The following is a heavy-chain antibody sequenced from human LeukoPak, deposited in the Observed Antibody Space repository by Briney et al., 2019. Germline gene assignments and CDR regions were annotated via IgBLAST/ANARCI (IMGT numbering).Heavy chain of an antibody. CDR2: INPNSGGT. CDR1: GYTFTGYY. CDR3: ARLRSWPTLDFDY. J-gene: IGHJ4*02. Sequence: ASVKVSCKASGYTFTGYYMHWVRQAPGQGLEWMGWINPNSGGTNYAQKFQGRVTMTRDTSISTAYMELSRLRSDDTAVYYCARLRSWPTLDFDYWGQGTLVTVSS. D-gene: IGHD1-26*01. V-gene: IGHV1-2*02.